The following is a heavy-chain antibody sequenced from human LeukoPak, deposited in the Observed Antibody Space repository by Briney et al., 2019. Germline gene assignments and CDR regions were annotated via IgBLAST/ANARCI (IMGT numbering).Heavy chain of an antibody. J-gene: IGHJ4*02. D-gene: IGHD4-17*01. V-gene: IGHV1-69*01. CDR3: ASSSTVTTYRPTFDY. Sequence: SVKVSCKASGGSFRSYVFSWVRQAPGEGLEWMGGITPIFGTTHYAQKFQGRVTITADESTSTAYMELSSLRSEDTAVYYCASSSTVTTYRPTFDYWGQGTLVTVSS. CDR2: ITPIFGTT. CDR1: GGSFRSYV.